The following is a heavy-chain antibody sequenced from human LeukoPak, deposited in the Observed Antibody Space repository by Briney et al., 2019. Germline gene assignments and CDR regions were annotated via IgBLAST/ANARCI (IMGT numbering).Heavy chain of an antibody. CDR2: INWNGGST. CDR3: ARDHRGSGSRYYYYYMDV. CDR1: GFTFDDYG. J-gene: IGHJ6*03. V-gene: IGHV3-20*04. D-gene: IGHD3-10*01. Sequence: GGSLRLSCAASGFTFDDYGMSWVRQAPGKGLEWVSGINWNGGSTGYADSVRGRFTISRDNAKNTLYLQMNSLRAEDTAVYYCARDHRGSGSRYYYYYMDVWGKGTTVTISS.